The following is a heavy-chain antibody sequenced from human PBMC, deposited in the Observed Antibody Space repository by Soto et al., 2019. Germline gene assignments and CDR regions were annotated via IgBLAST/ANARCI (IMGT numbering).Heavy chain of an antibody. Sequence: QVHLIQSGAEVKKPGSSVKVSCQISGDTFTSYAISWVRQAPGQGLEWVGGIIPLFRTTNYAHKFQNRVTITADESTNTAYMELSSLSSDDTAVYYCARNLLAEAYRHGVWGQGTLVTVSS. J-gene: IGHJ4*02. V-gene: IGHV1-69*01. CDR2: IIPLFRTT. D-gene: IGHD3-3*01. CDR3: ARNLLAEAYRHGV. CDR1: GDTFTSYA.